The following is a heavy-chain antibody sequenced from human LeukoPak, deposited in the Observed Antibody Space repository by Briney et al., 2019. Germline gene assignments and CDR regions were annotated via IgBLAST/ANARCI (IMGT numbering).Heavy chain of an antibody. J-gene: IGHJ6*02. CDR3: ANVRGMDV. CDR1: GFSLSSYA. V-gene: IGHV3-23*01. Sequence: GGSLRLSCAASGFSLSSYAMSWVRQAPGKGLEWVSGISDSGSSTYYADSVKGRFTISRDNSKNTLYLQMDSLRAEDTAVYYCANVRGMDVWGQGTTVTVSS. CDR2: ISDSGSST.